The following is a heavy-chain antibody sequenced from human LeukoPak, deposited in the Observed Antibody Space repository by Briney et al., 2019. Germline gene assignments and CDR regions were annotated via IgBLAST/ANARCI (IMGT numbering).Heavy chain of an antibody. CDR1: GFTFSSYA. Sequence: GGSLRLSCAASGFTFSSYAMSWVRQAPGKGLEWVSGISGSGGSTYYADSVKGRFTISRDNAKNSLYLQMNSLRAEDTALYYCAKVGRFLEWLSSFDYWGQGALVTVSS. CDR2: ISGSGGST. V-gene: IGHV3-23*01. J-gene: IGHJ4*02. CDR3: AKVGRFLEWLSSFDY. D-gene: IGHD3-3*01.